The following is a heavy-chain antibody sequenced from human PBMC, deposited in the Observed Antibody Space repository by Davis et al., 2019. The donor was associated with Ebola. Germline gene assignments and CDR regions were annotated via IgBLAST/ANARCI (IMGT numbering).Heavy chain of an antibody. J-gene: IGHJ6*02. D-gene: IGHD1-1*01. CDR2: IIPIVGIA. CDR3: ARGGTWNLDYGMDV. V-gene: IGHV1-69*04. CDR1: GGTFSSDG. Sequence: AASVKVSCKASGGTFSSDGISWVRQAPGQGLEWMGRIIPIVGIANYAPTFQGRVTITADKSTSTANMEVNSLRSEDTAVYYCARGGTWNLDYGMDVWGQGTTVTVSS.